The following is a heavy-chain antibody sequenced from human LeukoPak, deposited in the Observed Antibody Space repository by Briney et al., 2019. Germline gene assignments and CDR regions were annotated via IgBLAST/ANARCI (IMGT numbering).Heavy chain of an antibody. CDR3: AKEMWDRVGCFDY. Sequence: PGRSLRLSCAASGFTFSTYGMPWGRQAPGKGLEWGAVIWYDGSNKYYADSVKGRFTISRDNSKNTLYLQMQRLRAEDTAVDYCAKEMWDRVGCFDYWGQGNLVTVSS. CDR2: IWYDGSNK. J-gene: IGHJ4*02. CDR1: GFTFSTYG. V-gene: IGHV3-33*06. D-gene: IGHD1-26*01.